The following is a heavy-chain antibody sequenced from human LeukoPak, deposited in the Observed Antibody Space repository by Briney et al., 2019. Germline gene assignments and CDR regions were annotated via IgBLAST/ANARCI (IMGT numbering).Heavy chain of an antibody. D-gene: IGHD6-6*01. V-gene: IGHV4-39*01. CDR1: GGSISRSSYY. J-gene: IGHJ1*01. CDR3: ASGRSIYGGIAARYFQH. CDR2: IYYSGST. Sequence: SETLSLTCTVSGGSISRSSYYWGWIRQPPGKGPEWIASIYYSGSTYYNPSLKSRVTISVDTSKNQFSLKLSSVTAADTAVYYCASGRSIYGGIAARYFQHWGQGTLVTVSS.